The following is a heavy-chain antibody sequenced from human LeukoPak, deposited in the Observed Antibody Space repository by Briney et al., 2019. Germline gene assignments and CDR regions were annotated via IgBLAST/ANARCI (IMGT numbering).Heavy chain of an antibody. D-gene: IGHD2-2*01. CDR3: ATVHCSSTSCHNWFDP. J-gene: IGHJ5*02. CDR2: FDPEDGET. V-gene: IGHV1-24*01. CDR1: GYTLTELS. Sequence: ASVKVSCKVSGYTLTELSTHWVRQAPGKGLEWMGGFDPEDGETIYAQKFQGRVTMTEDTSTDTAYMELSSLRSEDTAVYYCATVHCSSTSCHNWFDPWGQGTLVTVSS.